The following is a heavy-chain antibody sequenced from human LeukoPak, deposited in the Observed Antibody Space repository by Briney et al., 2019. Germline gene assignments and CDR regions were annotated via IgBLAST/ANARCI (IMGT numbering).Heavy chain of an antibody. D-gene: IGHD5-18*01. CDR3: AGERGHSYENNAFHV. Sequence: PGGSLRLSCAVSAFTVSSNYMGWVRKAPGKGLEWVSVIYGIGGTYYADSVKGRFTISRDNSKSTLYLQMNSLRVEDTAVYYCAGERGHSYENNAFHVWGQGTGVSVSS. CDR1: AFTVSSNY. J-gene: IGHJ3*01. V-gene: IGHV3-66*01. CDR2: IYGIGGT.